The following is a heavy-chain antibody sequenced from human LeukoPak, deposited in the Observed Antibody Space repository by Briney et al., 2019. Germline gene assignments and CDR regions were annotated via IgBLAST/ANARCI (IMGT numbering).Heavy chain of an antibody. D-gene: IGHD3-22*01. V-gene: IGHV3-9*03. CDR2: ISWNSGSI. J-gene: IGHJ4*02. Sequence: PGGSLRPSCAASGFTFDDYAMHWVRQAPGKGLEWVSGISWNSGSIGYADSVKGRFTISRDNAKNSLYLQMNSLRAEDMALYYCAKGKGYYYDSSGYLTDWGQGTLVTVSS. CDR3: AKGKGYYYDSSGYLTD. CDR1: GFTFDDYA.